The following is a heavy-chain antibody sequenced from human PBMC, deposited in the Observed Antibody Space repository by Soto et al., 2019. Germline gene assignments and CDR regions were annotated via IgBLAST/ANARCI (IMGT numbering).Heavy chain of an antibody. V-gene: IGHV3-23*01. Sequence: PGGALRLSCAASGFTFSIYAMNWVRPAPGEGLEGVSIISGSGGTTYYADSVKGRFTISRDNSKNTLYLQMNSLRAEDTAVYYCAKHGDCSSTSCYFDYWAQGTLVTVSS. CDR2: ISGSGGTT. D-gene: IGHD2-2*01. CDR1: GFTFSIYA. J-gene: IGHJ4*02. CDR3: AKHGDCSSTSCYFDY.